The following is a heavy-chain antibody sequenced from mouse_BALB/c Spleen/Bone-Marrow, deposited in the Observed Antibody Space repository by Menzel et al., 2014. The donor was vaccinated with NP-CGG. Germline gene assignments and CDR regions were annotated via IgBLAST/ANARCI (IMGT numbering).Heavy chain of an antibody. V-gene: IGHV4-1*02. CDR2: INPDSSTI. J-gene: IGHJ1*01. CDR3: ARGDHWYFDV. CDR1: GFDFSRYW. Sequence: EVQLQQSGGGLVQPGGSLKLSCAASGFDFSRYWMSWVRQAPGKGLEWIGEINPDSSTINYTPSLKDKVIISRDNAKNTLYLQMRKVRSEDTARYYCARGDHWYFDVWGAGTTVTVSS.